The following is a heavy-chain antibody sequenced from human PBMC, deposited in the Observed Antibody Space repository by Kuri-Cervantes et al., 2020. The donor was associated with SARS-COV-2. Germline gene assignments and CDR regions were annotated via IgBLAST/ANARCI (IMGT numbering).Heavy chain of an antibody. Sequence: GESLKISCAASGFTFSDYYMSWIRQAAGKGLEWVSYISSSGSTIYYADSVKGRFTISRDNAKNSLYLQMNSLRAEDTAVYYCALDHYDSSGRGDYWGQGTLVTVSS. CDR1: GFTFSDYY. CDR2: ISSSGSTI. CDR3: ALDHYDSSGRGDY. V-gene: IGHV3-11*04. D-gene: IGHD3-22*01. J-gene: IGHJ4*02.